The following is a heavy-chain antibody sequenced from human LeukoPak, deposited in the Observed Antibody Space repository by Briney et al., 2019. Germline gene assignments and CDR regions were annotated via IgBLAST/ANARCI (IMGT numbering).Heavy chain of an antibody. CDR3: AREDGSYRFDY. CDR2: IWYDGSNK. V-gene: IGHV3-33*01. CDR1: GFTFSSYG. D-gene: IGHD1-26*01. J-gene: IGHJ4*02. Sequence: GGSLRLSCAASGFTFSSYGMHWVRQAPGKGLEWVAVIWYDGSNKYYADSVKGRFTISRDNSKNTLYLQMNSLRAEDTAVYYCAREDGSYRFDYWGQGTLVTVSS.